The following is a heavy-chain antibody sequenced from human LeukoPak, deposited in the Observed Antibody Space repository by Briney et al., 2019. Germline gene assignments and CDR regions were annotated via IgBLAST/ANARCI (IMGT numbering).Heavy chain of an antibody. CDR2: IIPIFGTA. Sequence: SVKVSCKASGGTFGSYTISWVRQAPGQGLEWMGGIIPIFGTANYAQKFQGRVTMTRDMSTSTVYMELSSLRSEDTAVYYCARDGSVGDNWFDPWGQGTLVTVSS. J-gene: IGHJ5*02. V-gene: IGHV1-69*05. D-gene: IGHD1-26*01. CDR1: GGTFGSYT. CDR3: ARDGSVGDNWFDP.